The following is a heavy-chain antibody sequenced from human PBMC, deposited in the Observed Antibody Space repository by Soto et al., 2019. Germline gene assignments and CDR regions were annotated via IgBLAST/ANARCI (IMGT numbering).Heavy chain of an antibody. CDR1: GYTFTNYW. Sequence: GESLKISCQVTGYTFTNYWIGWVRQMPGKGQDWMGIIYPGDSDTRYSPSFQGHVTISADTSISTAFLQWTTLKASDTAMYYCARGLVVESATNAFDIWGQGTMVTVSS. CDR2: IYPGDSDT. J-gene: IGHJ3*02. D-gene: IGHD2-21*01. V-gene: IGHV5-51*01. CDR3: ARGLVVESATNAFDI.